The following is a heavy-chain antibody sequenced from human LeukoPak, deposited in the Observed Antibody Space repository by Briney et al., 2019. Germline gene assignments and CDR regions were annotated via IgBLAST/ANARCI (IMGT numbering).Heavy chain of an antibody. CDR2: IYSSGNT. Sequence: SETLSLTCTVSGGSISTTNYYWGWIRQPPGRDLEWIGSIYSSGNTYYNPSLESRVTISVDTSKNQFSLKLSSVTAADTAVYYCARLSISRNWFDPWGQGTLVTVSS. J-gene: IGHJ5*02. V-gene: IGHV4-39*01. CDR1: GGSISTTNYY. CDR3: ARLSISRNWFDP. D-gene: IGHD6-6*01.